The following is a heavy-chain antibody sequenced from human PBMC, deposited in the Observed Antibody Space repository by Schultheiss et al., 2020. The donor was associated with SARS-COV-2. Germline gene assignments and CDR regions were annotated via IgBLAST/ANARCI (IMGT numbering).Heavy chain of an antibody. D-gene: IGHD4-23*01. Sequence: SETLSLTCTVSGGSISSGSYYWSWIRQPAGKGLEWIGRIYTSGSTNYNPSLKSRVTISVDTSKNQFSLKLSSVTAADTAVYYCAARSDYGGKSLVDWGQGTLVTVSS. V-gene: IGHV4-61*02. CDR3: AARSDYGGKSLVD. CDR2: IYTSGST. J-gene: IGHJ4*02. CDR1: GGSISSGSYY.